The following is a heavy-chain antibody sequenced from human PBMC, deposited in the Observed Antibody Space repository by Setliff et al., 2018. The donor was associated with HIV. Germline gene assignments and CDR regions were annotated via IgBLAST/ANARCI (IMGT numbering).Heavy chain of an antibody. CDR3: ARQGSLTGYYTVDY. D-gene: IGHD3-9*01. Sequence: WASVKVSCKASGGTFSSYAISWVRQAPGQGLEWMGGIIPIFGTANYAQKFQGRVTITADESTSTAYMELSRLRSDDTAVYYCARQGSLTGYYTVDYWGQGTLVTVSS. J-gene: IGHJ4*02. CDR2: IIPIFGTA. V-gene: IGHV1-69*13. CDR1: GGTFSSYA.